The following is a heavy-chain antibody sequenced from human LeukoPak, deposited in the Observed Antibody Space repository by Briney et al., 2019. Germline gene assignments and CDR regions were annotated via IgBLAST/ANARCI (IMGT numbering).Heavy chain of an antibody. D-gene: IGHD6-6*01. CDR1: GFTFSSYA. CDR3: VRDNQAEYSSSSNYYYYYYYMDV. V-gene: IGHV3-30-3*01. Sequence: GGSLRLSCAASGFTFSSYAMHWVRQAPGKGLEWVAVISYDGSNKYYADSVKGRFTISRDNSKNTLYLQMDSLRAEDTAVYYCVRDNQAEYSSSSNYYYYYYYMDVWGKGTTVTVSS. CDR2: ISYDGSNK. J-gene: IGHJ6*03.